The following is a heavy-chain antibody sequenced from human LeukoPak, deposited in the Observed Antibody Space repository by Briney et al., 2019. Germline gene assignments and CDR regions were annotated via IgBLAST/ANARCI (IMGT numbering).Heavy chain of an antibody. D-gene: IGHD5-12*01. Sequence: GESLKISCKGSGYSFTSYCIGWVRQMPGKGLEWMGVIYPGDSDTRYSPSFQGQATISADKSISTAYLQWSSLKASDTAMYYCARLGGPYDSGAFDYWGQGTLVAVSS. CDR3: ARLGGPYDSGAFDY. J-gene: IGHJ4*02. V-gene: IGHV5-51*01. CDR2: IYPGDSDT. CDR1: GYSFTSYC.